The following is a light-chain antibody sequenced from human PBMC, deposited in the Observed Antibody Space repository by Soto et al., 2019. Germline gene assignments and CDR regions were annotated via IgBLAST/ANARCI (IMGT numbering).Light chain of an antibody. CDR3: AAWDDSLV. CDR1: SSNIGSNY. V-gene: IGLV1-47*01. J-gene: IGLJ2*01. CDR2: RNN. Sequence: QSVLTQPPSASGTPGQRVTISCSGSSSNIGSNYVYWYQQLPGTAPKLLIYRNNQRPSGVPDRFSGSKSGTSASLAISGLRSEDEADYYCAAWDDSLVFGGGNKLTVL.